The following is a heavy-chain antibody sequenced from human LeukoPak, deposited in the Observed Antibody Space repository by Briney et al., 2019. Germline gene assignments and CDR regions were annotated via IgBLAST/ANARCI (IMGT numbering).Heavy chain of an antibody. J-gene: IGHJ1*01. CDR2: ISTYNGNT. D-gene: IGHD4-17*01. CDR1: GYTFTSYG. Sequence: ASVNVSCKASGYTFTSYGISWVRQAPGQGLEWMGWISTYNGNTNYAQKLQGRVTMTTDTSTSTAYMELRSLRSDDTAVYYCARNYDYGDYVVDYFRHWGPGTLVTVSS. CDR3: ARNYDYGDYVVDYFRH. V-gene: IGHV1-18*01.